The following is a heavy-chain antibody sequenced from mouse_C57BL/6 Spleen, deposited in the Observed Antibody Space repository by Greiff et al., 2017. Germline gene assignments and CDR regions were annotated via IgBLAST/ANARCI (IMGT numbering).Heavy chain of an antibody. J-gene: IGHJ1*03. D-gene: IGHD1-1*01. CDR2: IDPSDSYT. CDR3: ARSGSSRGYWYYGG. Sequence: QVQLQQPGAELVRPGTSVKLSCKASGYTFTSYWMHWVKQRPGHGLEWIGVIDPSDSYTNYNQKFKGKATLTVDTSSSTAYMQLSSLTSEDSAVYYCARSGSSRGYWYYGGWGTGITVTV. V-gene: IGHV1-59*01. CDR1: GYTFTSYW.